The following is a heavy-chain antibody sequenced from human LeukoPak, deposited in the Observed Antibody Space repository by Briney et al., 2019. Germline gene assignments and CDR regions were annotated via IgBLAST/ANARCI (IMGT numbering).Heavy chain of an antibody. Sequence: SETLSLTCTVSGGSISSGGYYWSWIRQPPGKGLEWIGYIYHSGSTYYNPSLKSRVTISIDRSKNQFSLKLSSVTAADTAVYYCASLASSGWYQEGAFDIWGQGTMVTVSS. CDR3: ASLASSGWYQEGAFDI. CDR1: GGSISSGGYY. CDR2: IYHSGST. J-gene: IGHJ3*02. D-gene: IGHD6-19*01. V-gene: IGHV4-30-2*01.